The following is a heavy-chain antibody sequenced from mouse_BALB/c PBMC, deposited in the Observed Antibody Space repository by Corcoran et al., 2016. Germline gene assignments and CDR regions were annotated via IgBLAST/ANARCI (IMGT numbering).Heavy chain of an antibody. J-gene: IGHJ1*01. V-gene: IGHV8-8*01. CDR1: GFSLSTSGMG. D-gene: IGHD1-2*01. CDR2: IWWDDDK. Sequence: QITLKESGPGIWQPSQTLSLTCSFSGFSLSTSGMGVGWIRQPSGKGLEWLAHIWWDDDKRYNPALKSRLTISKNTSSNQVFLTIDSVDTADTATYYCARMGITTAQWYFDGWGAGTTVTVSS. CDR3: ARMGITTAQWYFDG.